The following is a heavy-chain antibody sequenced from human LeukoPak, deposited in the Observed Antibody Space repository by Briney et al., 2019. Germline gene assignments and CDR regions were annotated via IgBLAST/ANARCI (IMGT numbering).Heavy chain of an antibody. J-gene: IGHJ4*02. D-gene: IGHD3-22*01. CDR2: ISSGSTYI. CDR3: ARGQEYYYDSSAYSKFDY. CDR1: GFTFSSYS. Sequence: GGSLRLFCAASGFTFSSYSMNWVRQAPGKGLEWVSSISSGSTYIYYADSVKGRFTISRDNAKNSLYLQMNSLRAEDSAVYYCARGQEYYYDSSAYSKFDYWGQGTLVTVSS. V-gene: IGHV3-21*01.